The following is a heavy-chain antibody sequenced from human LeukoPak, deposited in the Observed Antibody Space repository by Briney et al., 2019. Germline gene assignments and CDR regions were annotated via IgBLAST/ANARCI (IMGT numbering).Heavy chain of an antibody. D-gene: IGHD3-3*01. CDR2: IIPIFGTA. CDR1: GGTFSSYA. J-gene: IGHJ5*02. V-gene: IGHV1-69*13. Sequence: SVKVSCKASGGTFSSYAISWVRQAPGQGLEWMGGIIPIFGTANYAQKFQGRVTITADESTSTAYMELSSLRSEDTAVYYCARGGRLRFLEWSLTPNWFDPWGQGTLVTVSS. CDR3: ARGGRLRFLEWSLTPNWFDP.